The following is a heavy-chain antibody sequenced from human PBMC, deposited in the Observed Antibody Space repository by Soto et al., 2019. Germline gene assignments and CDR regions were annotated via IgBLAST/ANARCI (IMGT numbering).Heavy chain of an antibody. CDR3: ASGSGSYYSWFHP. V-gene: IGHV4-31*03. CDR1: GGSISSGGYY. D-gene: IGHD3-10*01. J-gene: IGHJ5*02. Sequence: QVQLQESGPGLVKPSQTLSLTCTVSGGSISSGGYYWSWIRQHPGQSLEWLGYIYYRRRTYSNPSLKRRVTISVDTSKDQCPLKLTFATAADRAVYYCASGSGSYYSWFHPRAQGTLSTVSS. CDR2: IYYRRRT.